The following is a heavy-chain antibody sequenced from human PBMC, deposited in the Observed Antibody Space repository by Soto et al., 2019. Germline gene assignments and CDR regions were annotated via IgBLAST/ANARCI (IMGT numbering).Heavy chain of an antibody. CDR3: ARGPYYDFWSGNQPFDY. CDR2: IYYSGST. D-gene: IGHD3-3*01. J-gene: IGHJ4*02. CDR1: GGSISSYY. Sequence: SETLSLTCTVSGGSISSYYWSWIRQPPGKGLEWIGYIYYSGSTNYNPSLKSRVTISVDTSKNQFSLKLSSVTAADTAVYYCARGPYYDFWSGNQPFDYWGQGTLVTV. V-gene: IGHV4-59*01.